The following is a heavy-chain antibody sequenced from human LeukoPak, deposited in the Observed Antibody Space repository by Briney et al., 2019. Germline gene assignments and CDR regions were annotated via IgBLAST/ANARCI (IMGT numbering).Heavy chain of an antibody. J-gene: IGHJ2*01. CDR3: ARVLYYDILTGSFDLYWYFDL. D-gene: IGHD3-9*01. V-gene: IGHV1-3*01. Sequence: ASVKVSCKASGYTFTSYAMHWVRQAPGQRLEWMGWINAGNGNTKYSQKFQGRVTITRDTSASTAYMELSSLRSEDTAVYYCARVLYYDILTGSFDLYWYFDLWGRGTLVTVSS. CDR2: INAGNGNT. CDR1: GYTFTSYA.